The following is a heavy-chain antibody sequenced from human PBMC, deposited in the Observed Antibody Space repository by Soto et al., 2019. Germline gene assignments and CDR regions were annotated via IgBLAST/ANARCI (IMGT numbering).Heavy chain of an antibody. Sequence: KTSETLSLTCTVSGGSISSYFWGWIRQAPGKGLEYIGSIYYSGSTNYNPSLWSRVTISVDTSKNQFSLKLTSVTAADTAVYYCARDPSGGYSSAFDIWGQGTMVTVSS. CDR3: ARDPSGGYSSAFDI. V-gene: IGHV4-59*01. D-gene: IGHD5-12*01. CDR2: IYYSGST. CDR1: GGSISSYF. J-gene: IGHJ3*02.